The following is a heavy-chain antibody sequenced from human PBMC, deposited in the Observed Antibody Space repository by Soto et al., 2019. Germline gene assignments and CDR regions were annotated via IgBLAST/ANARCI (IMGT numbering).Heavy chain of an antibody. D-gene: IGHD1-26*01. CDR2: IKSDGSST. CDR3: ATRSSLRPFHI. CDR1: GFSFSSYW. V-gene: IGHV3-74*01. J-gene: IGHJ3*02. Sequence: GGSLRLSCAASGFSFSSYWMHWVRQAPGKGLVWVSRIKSDGSSTAYADSVKGRFTTSSDNAKTTLHLQMHSLRAEDTAVYYCATRSSLRPFHIWGQGTMVTVSS.